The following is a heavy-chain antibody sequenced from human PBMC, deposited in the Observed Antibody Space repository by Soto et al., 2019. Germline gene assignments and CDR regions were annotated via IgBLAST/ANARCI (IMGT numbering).Heavy chain of an antibody. CDR3: ARVKYYYDRLDAFDI. CDR1: GYTFSNYA. D-gene: IGHD3-22*01. CDR2: INAGNGDT. J-gene: IGHJ3*02. Sequence: ASVKVSCKASGYTFSNYAIHWVCQAPGQRLEWMGWINAGNGDTKYSQKFQGRVTITSDTSASTAYMELSSLRSEDTAVYYCARVKYYYDRLDAFDIWGQGTMVTVSS. V-gene: IGHV1-3*01.